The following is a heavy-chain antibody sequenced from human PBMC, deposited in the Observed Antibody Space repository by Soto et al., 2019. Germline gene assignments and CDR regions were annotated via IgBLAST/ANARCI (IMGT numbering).Heavy chain of an antibody. J-gene: IGHJ6*02. D-gene: IGHD6-6*01. CDR3: AEXGPSIAARPHYYYGMDV. Sequence: SVKVSCKDSGGTFSSYAISWVRQAPGQGLEWMGGIIPIFGTANYAQKFQGRVTITADESTSTAYMELSSLRSEDTAVYYCAEXGPSIAARPHYYYGMDVWGQGTTVTVSS. V-gene: IGHV1-69*13. CDR1: GGTFSSYA. CDR2: IIPIFGTA.